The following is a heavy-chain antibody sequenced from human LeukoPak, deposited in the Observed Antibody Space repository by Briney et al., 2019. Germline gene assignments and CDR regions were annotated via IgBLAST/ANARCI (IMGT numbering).Heavy chain of an antibody. J-gene: IGHJ4*02. Sequence: LSLTCTVSGGSISSYYWSWIRQPAGKGLEWVSGISWNSGSIGYADSVKGRFTISRDNAKNSLYLQMNSLRAEDTALYYCAKDKGPVVRGVIMVYWGQGTLVTVSS. CDR3: AKDKGPVVRGVIMVY. V-gene: IGHV3-9*01. CDR2: ISWNSGSI. D-gene: IGHD3-10*01. CDR1: GGSISSYY.